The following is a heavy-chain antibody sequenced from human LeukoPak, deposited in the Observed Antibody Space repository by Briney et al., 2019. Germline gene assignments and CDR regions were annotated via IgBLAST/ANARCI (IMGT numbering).Heavy chain of an antibody. CDR2: IYPGDSDT. CDR1: GYSFTSYW. Sequence: GESLKISCKGSGYSFTSYWIGWVRQMPGKGLEWMGIIYPGDSDTRYSPSFQGQVTISADKSISTAYLQWSSLKASDTAMYYCARLNGVVVPAARIAVAGSLGTEEPYYFDYWGQGTLVTVSS. CDR3: ARLNGVVVPAARIAVAGSLGTEEPYYFDY. V-gene: IGHV5-51*01. D-gene: IGHD2-2*01. J-gene: IGHJ4*02.